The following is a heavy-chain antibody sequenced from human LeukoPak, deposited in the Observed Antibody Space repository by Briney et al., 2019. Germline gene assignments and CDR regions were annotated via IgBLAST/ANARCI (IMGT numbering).Heavy chain of an antibody. CDR2: ISNNGDST. CDR3: AVSVRFERVWHYLNN. CDR1: GFTFSSYG. V-gene: IGHV3-23*01. J-gene: IGHJ4*02. D-gene: IGHD1-7*01. Sequence: PGGSLRLSCAASGFTFSSYGMSWVRQAPGKGLEWVSGISNNGDSTHYADSVMGRFTISRDNSKTTVFLQMNSLRAEDTAVYYCAVSVRFERVWHYLNNWGQGTQVTVSS.